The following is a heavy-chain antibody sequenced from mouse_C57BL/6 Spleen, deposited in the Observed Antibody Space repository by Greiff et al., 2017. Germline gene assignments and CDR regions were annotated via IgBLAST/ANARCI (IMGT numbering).Heavy chain of an antibody. D-gene: IGHD4-1*01. J-gene: IGHJ2*01. Sequence: VQRVESGAELARPGASVKLSCKASGYTFTSYGISWVKQRTGQGLEWIGEIYPRSGNTYYNEKFKGKATLTADKSSSTAYMELRSLTSEDSAVYFCARSGWEGYWGQGTTLTVSS. CDR1: GYTFTSYG. CDR2: IYPRSGNT. V-gene: IGHV1-81*01. CDR3: ARSGWEGY.